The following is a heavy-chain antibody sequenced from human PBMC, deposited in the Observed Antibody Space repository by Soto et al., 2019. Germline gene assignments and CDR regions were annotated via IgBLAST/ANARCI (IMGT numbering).Heavy chain of an antibody. CDR2: IRNSGGDT. CDR3: AFPTLAAGGKTGFDY. D-gene: IGHD6-13*01. V-gene: IGHV3-23*01. J-gene: IGHJ4*02. Sequence: PGGSLRLSCAASGFTFSSYSMNWVRQAPGKGLEWVSMIRNSGGDTYYAESVKGRFTISRDNSKNTLYLQMNSLRAEDTAIYYCAFPTLAAGGKTGFDYWGQGALVTVSS. CDR1: GFTFSSYS.